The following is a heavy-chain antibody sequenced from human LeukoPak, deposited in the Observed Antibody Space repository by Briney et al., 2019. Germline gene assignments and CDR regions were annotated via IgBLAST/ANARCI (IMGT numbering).Heavy chain of an antibody. CDR1: GFTFSSYS. Sequence: GGSLRLSCAASGFTFSSYSMNWVRQAPGKGLEWVGFIRSKAYGGTTEYAASVKGRFTISRDDSKSIAYLQMNSLKTEDTAVYYCTYDFWSGYSTIIDYWGQGTLVTVSS. D-gene: IGHD3-3*01. V-gene: IGHV3-49*04. CDR3: TYDFWSGYSTIIDY. CDR2: IRSKAYGGTT. J-gene: IGHJ4*02.